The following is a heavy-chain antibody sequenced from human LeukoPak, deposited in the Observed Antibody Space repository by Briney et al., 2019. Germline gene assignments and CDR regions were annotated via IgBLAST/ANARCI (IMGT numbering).Heavy chain of an antibody. CDR1: GFTFSSYG. V-gene: IGHV3-30*02. CDR2: IRYDGSNK. Sequence: GGSLRLSCAASGFTFSSYGMHWVRQAPGKGLEWVAFIRYDGSNKYYADSVKGRFTISRDNAKNSLYLQMNSLRAEDTAVYYCARPYYYDSSGYSDDYWGQGTLVTVSS. J-gene: IGHJ4*02. CDR3: ARPYYYDSSGYSDDY. D-gene: IGHD3-22*01.